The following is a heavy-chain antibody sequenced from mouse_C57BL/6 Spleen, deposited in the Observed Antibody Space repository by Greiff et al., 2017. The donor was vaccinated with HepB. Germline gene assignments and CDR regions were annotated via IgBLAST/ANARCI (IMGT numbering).Heavy chain of an antibody. D-gene: IGHD1-1*01. CDR1: GYAFSSSW. J-gene: IGHJ2*01. CDR3: ARSGYYGSSVY. CDR2: IYPGDGDT. V-gene: IGHV1-82*01. Sequence: VQLQQSGPELVKPGASVKISCKASGYAFSSSWMNWVKQRPGKGLEWIGRIYPGDGDTNYNGKFKGKATLTADKSSSTAYMQLSSLTSEDSAVYCCARSGYYGSSVYWGQGTTLTVSS.